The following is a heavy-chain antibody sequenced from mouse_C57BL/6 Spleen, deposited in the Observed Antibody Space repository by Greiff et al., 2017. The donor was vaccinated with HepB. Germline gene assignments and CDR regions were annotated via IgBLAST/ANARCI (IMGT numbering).Heavy chain of an antibody. Sequence: EVHLVESEGGLVQPGGSLKLSCAASGFTFSDYYMYWVRQTPEKRLEWVAYISNGGGSTYYPDTVKGRFTISRDNAKNTLYLQMSRLKSEDTAMYYCARYGYDDAMDYWGQGTSVTVSS. CDR2: ISNGGGST. V-gene: IGHV5-12*01. CDR3: ARYGYDDAMDY. D-gene: IGHD2-2*01. CDR1: GFTFSDYY. J-gene: IGHJ4*01.